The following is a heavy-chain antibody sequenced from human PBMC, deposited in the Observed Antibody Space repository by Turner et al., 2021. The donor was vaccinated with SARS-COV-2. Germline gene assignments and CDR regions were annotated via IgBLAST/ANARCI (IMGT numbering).Heavy chain of an antibody. CDR1: GLTVSSNY. D-gene: IGHD3-3*01. Sequence: EVHLVESGGGLIQRGGSLRLSCPSSGLTVSSNYMSWVRQAPGKGLEWVSVIYSGGSTYYADSVKGRFTISRDNSKNTLYLQMNSLRAEDTAVYYCARDLMEVGGMDVWGQGTTVTVSS. CDR3: ARDLMEVGGMDV. CDR2: IYSGGST. J-gene: IGHJ6*02. V-gene: IGHV3-53*01.